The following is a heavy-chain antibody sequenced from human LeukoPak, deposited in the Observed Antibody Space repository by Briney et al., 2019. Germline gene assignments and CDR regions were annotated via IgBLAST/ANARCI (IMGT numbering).Heavy chain of an antibody. CDR1: GCTFSCYA. CDR2: ISGSGGST. V-gene: IGHV3-23*01. D-gene: IGHD4-17*01. J-gene: IGHJ4*02. Sequence: GGCMRLSCAASGCTFSCYAMSWVRQAPGKGLEWVSAISGSGGSTYYADSVKGRFTISRDNSKNTLYLRMNSLRAEDTAVYYCAKASPTVTSPIDYWGQGTLVTVSS. CDR3: AKASPTVTSPIDY.